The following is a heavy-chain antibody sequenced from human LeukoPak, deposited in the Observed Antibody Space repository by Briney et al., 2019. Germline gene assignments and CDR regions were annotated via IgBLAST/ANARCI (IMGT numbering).Heavy chain of an antibody. D-gene: IGHD2-21*02. J-gene: IGHJ4*02. Sequence: SETLSLACTVSGVSISSYYWSWIRQPPGKGLEWIGYVSYSGSTNYNPSLKSRVTISVDTSVNQFSLKLSSVTAADTAVYYCARGGGDADYWGQGTLVTVSS. CDR2: VSYSGST. CDR1: GVSISSYY. CDR3: ARGGGDADY. V-gene: IGHV4-59*12.